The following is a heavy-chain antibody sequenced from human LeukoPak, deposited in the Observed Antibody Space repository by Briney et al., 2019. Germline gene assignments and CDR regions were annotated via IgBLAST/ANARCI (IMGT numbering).Heavy chain of an antibody. CDR3: ASESNNYYDSSGFSHLSDY. D-gene: IGHD3-22*01. Sequence: SETLSLTCTVSGGSISNVNHHWGWIRQPPGKGLEWIGSIYYSGSTFYKPSLKSRVTISIDTSKNQFSLKLSSVTAADTAVYYCASESNNYYDSSGFSHLSDYWGQGTLVTVSS. CDR2: IYYSGST. V-gene: IGHV4-39*07. CDR1: GGSISNVNHH. J-gene: IGHJ4*02.